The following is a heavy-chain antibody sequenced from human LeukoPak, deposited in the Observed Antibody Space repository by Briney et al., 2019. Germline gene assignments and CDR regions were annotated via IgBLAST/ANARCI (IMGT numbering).Heavy chain of an antibody. V-gene: IGHV1-2*02. CDR2: INPNSGGT. J-gene: IGHJ4*02. CDR3: ARDGYSGYGGIDY. Sequence: ASVKVSCKASGYTFTGYYMHWVRQAPGQGLEWMGWINPNSGGTNYAQKFQGMVTMTRDTSISTAYMELSRLRSDDTAVYYCARDGYSGYGGIDYWGQGTLVTVSS. D-gene: IGHD5-12*01. CDR1: GYTFTGYY.